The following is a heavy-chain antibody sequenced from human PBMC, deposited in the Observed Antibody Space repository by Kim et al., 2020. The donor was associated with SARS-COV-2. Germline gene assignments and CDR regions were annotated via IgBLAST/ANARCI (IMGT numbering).Heavy chain of an antibody. V-gene: IGHV4-39*07. D-gene: IGHD4-4*01. J-gene: IGHJ3*02. CDR3: AGSFGGNYPDDAFDI. Sequence: PSLKSRVTRSVDTSKNQFSLKLSSVTAADTAVYYSAGSFGGNYPDDAFDIWGQGTMVTVSS.